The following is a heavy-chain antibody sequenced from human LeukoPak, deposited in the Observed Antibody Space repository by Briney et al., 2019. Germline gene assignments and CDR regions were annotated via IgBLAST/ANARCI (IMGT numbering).Heavy chain of an antibody. CDR3: ARDPTSGWYFDY. D-gene: IGHD6-19*01. Sequence: GSLRLSCAASAITFSTYEMNWIRQTPGRGLEWISYISHTGATIHYAGSVKGRFTISRDNAKNSLYLRMNNLRVEDTAIYYCARDPTSGWYFDYWGQGTLVTVSS. CDR2: ISHTGATI. J-gene: IGHJ4*02. V-gene: IGHV3-48*03. CDR1: AITFSTYE.